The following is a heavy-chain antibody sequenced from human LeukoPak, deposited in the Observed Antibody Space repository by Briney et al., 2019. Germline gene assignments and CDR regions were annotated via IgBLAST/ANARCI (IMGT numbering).Heavy chain of an antibody. CDR3: ARYQNSFDY. Sequence: SETLSLTCTVSGGSISSYYWSWIRQPPGKGLEWIGYIYYSGSTNCNPSLKSRVTISVDTSKNQFSLKLSSVTAADTAVYYCARYQNSFDYWGQGTLVTVSS. CDR1: GGSISSYY. J-gene: IGHJ4*02. V-gene: IGHV4-59*01. CDR2: IYYSGST.